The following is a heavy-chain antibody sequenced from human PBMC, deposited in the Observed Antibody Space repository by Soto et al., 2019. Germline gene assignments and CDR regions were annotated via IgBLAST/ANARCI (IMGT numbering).Heavy chain of an antibody. D-gene: IGHD2-2*01. CDR1: GGTFSSYA. CDR2: IIPIFGTA. CDR3: AREGEHCSSTSCYNWFDP. Sequence: VASVKVSCKASGGTFSSYAISWVRQAPGQGLEWMGGIIPIFGTANYAQKFQGRVTITADESTSTAYMELSSLRSEDTAVYYCAREGEHCSSTSCYNWFDPWGQGTLVTVSS. V-gene: IGHV1-69*13. J-gene: IGHJ5*02.